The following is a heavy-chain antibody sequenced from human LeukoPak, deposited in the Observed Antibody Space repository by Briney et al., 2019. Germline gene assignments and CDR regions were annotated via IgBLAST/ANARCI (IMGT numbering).Heavy chain of an antibody. D-gene: IGHD3-9*01. CDR3: AREGKILTGYYWTPGRDYYYGMDV. Sequence: GGSLRLSCAASGFTFSSYGMHWVRQAPGKGLEWVAVIWYDGSNKYYADSVKGRFTISRDNSKNTLYLQMNSLRAEDTAVYYCAREGKILTGYYWTPGRDYYYGMDVWGQGTTVTVSS. CDR2: IWYDGSNK. CDR1: GFTFSSYG. V-gene: IGHV3-33*01. J-gene: IGHJ6*02.